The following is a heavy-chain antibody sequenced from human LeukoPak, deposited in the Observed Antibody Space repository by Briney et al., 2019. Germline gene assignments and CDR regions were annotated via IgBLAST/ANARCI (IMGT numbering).Heavy chain of an antibody. CDR2: ISYEGSNK. CDR1: GCTFSNYG. D-gene: IGHD5-18*01. Sequence: PGGSLRLSCAAAGCTFSNYGMHWVRQAPGKGLEWVAVISYEGSNKYSADSVKGRFTISRDNSKNTLYLQMNSLRAEATAVYYCAKAVHPWFHYYYYGMDVWGQGTTVTVSS. V-gene: IGHV3-30*18. CDR3: AKAVHPWFHYYYYGMDV. J-gene: IGHJ6*02.